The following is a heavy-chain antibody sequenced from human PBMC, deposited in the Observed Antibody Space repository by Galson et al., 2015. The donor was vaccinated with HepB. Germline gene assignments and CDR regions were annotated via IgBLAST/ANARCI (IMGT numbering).Heavy chain of an antibody. Sequence: SLRLSCAASGFTFSDYYMNWIRQAPGKGLEWVSFISGSGDDKQYVDSVKGRFTISRDNARNSVYLQMNSLRAEDTAVYFCARDSSGWSKGPYDSWGQGTLVTVSS. J-gene: IGHJ4*02. CDR1: GFTFSDYY. V-gene: IGHV3-11*01. CDR3: ARDSSGWSKGPYDS. D-gene: IGHD6-19*01. CDR2: ISGSGDDK.